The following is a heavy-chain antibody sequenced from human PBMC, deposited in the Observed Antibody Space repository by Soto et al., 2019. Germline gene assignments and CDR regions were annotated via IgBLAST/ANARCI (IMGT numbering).Heavy chain of an antibody. CDR2: ISYDGSNK. CDR1: GFTFSSYA. J-gene: IGHJ4*02. V-gene: IGHV3-30-3*01. CDR3: AREKRITMIVVVTGYFDY. D-gene: IGHD3-22*01. Sequence: ESGGGVVQPGRSLRLSCAASGFTFSSYAMHWVRQAPGKGLEWVAVISYDGSNKYYADSVKGRFTISRDNSKNTLYLQMNSLRAEDTAVCYCAREKRITMIVVVTGYFDYWGQGTLVTVSS.